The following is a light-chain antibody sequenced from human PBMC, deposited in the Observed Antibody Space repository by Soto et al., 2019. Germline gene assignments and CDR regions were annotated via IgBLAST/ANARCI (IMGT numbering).Light chain of an antibody. CDR2: GTF. CDR3: QQYGETPWT. V-gene: IGKV3-20*01. CDR1: QSVGTT. Sequence: EIVLTQSPAALSVSPGERATLSCWASQSVGTTLNWYQQKPGQGPRLLIYGTFTRATGIPDRFSGSGSGTDFTLTISRLEPGDFAVYYCQQYGETPWTFGQGTKVDIK. J-gene: IGKJ1*01.